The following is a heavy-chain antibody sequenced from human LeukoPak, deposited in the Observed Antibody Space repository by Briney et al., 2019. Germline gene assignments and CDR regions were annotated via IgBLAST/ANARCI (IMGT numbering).Heavy chain of an antibody. J-gene: IGHJ4*02. V-gene: IGHV3-48*01. D-gene: IGHD3-22*01. CDR3: ASRDGYYYDSSGIALGK. CDR2: ISSGSTTV. CDR1: GFTFSDFS. Sequence: TGGSLRLSCAASGFTFSDFSMTWVRQAPGKGLECVLYISSGSTTVYYEDSVTGRFTISRDNAKQSLFLDMNRLRAADTAVYCCASRDGYYYDSSGIALGKWGQGTLVTVSS.